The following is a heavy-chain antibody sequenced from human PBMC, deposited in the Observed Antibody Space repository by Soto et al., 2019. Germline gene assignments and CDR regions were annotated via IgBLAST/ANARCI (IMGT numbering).Heavy chain of an antibody. Sequence: SETLSLTCTVSGGSISSNNWWSWVRQPPGKGLEWIASIYYSGSTYYNPSLKSRVTESIDTSKNQFSLRLTSVTAADTAVYYCASQKLDVPAFLDFWGQGTLVTVSS. CDR1: GGSISSNNW. V-gene: IGHV4-39*01. D-gene: IGHD3-3*01. J-gene: IGHJ4*02. CDR2: IYYSGST. CDR3: ASQKLDVPAFLDF.